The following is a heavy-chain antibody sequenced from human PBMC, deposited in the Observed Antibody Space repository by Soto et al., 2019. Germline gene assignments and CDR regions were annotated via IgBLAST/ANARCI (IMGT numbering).Heavy chain of an antibody. CDR3: AREAGGSGWYLKTHTNYFDY. CDR1: GYTXTNYG. CDR2: ISAYNGDT. D-gene: IGHD6-19*01. Sequence: ASVKVSCKASGYTXTNYGITWVRHAPGQGLEWMGWISAYNGDTHYTQRLQGRVTMTRDTSTSTVYMELSSLRSEDTAVYYCAREAGGSGWYLKTHTNYFDYWGQGTLVNVSS. J-gene: IGHJ4*02. V-gene: IGHV1-18*01.